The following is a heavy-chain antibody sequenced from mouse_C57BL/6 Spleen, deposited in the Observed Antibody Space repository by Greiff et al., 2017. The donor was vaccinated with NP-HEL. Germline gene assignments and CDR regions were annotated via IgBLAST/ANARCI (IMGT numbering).Heavy chain of an antibody. CDR1: GFNIKDYY. Sequence: EVQLQQSGAELVRPGASVKLSCTASGFNIKDYYMHWVKQRPEQGLEWIGRIDPEDGDTEYAPKFQGKATMTADTSSNTAYLQLSSLTSEDTAVYYCTTASIYYYGSSPAWFAYWGQGTLVTVSA. V-gene: IGHV14-1*01. CDR2: IDPEDGDT. D-gene: IGHD1-1*01. CDR3: TTASIYYYGSSPAWFAY. J-gene: IGHJ3*01.